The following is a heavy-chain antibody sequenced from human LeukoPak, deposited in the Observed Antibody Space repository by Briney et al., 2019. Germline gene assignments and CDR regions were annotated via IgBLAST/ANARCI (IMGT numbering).Heavy chain of an antibody. Sequence: SETLSLTCTVSGGSISSGGYYWSWIRQPPGKGLEWIGTIYYSGSTYYNPSLKSRVTISVDTSKNQFSLKLSSVTAADTAVHYCARQITVAGKYYFDHWGQGILVTVSS. V-gene: IGHV4-39*01. CDR2: IYYSGST. CDR1: GGSISSGGYY. D-gene: IGHD6-19*01. CDR3: ARQITVAGKYYFDH. J-gene: IGHJ4*02.